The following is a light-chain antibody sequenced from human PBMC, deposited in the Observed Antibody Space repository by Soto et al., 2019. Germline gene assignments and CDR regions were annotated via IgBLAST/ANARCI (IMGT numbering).Light chain of an antibody. CDR2: TDY. CDR3: ASWDDSLSGGV. CDR1: NSNIGTYT. Sequence: QSVLTQPPSASGTPGQRVIISWSGSNSNIGTYTVNWYQQLPCTAPKLLIYTDYQRPSGVPDRFSGSRSGTSASLAISGPQSEDEADYYCASWDDSLSGGVFGGGTKLTVL. J-gene: IGLJ3*02. V-gene: IGLV1-44*01.